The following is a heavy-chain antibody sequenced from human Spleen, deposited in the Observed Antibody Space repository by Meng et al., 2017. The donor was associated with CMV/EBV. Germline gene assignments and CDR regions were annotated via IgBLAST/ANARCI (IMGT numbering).Heavy chain of an antibody. CDR2: IYYIGSP. CDR1: GDSINSRDSY. CDR3: AREITGVYDS. D-gene: IGHD6-13*01. V-gene: IGHV4-31*03. J-gene: IGHJ4*02. Sequence: TCTVSGDSINSRDSYWSWIRQHPEKGLEWIGYIYYIGSPYYNPSLRSRVTISLDTSKNQFSLKLGSVTAADTAVYYCAREITGVYDSWGQGTLVTVSS.